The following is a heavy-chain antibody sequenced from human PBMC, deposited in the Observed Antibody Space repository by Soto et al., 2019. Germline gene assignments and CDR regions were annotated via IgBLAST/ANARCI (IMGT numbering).Heavy chain of an antibody. J-gene: IGHJ4*02. Sequence: PGGSLRLSCAASGFTFSSYSMNWVRQAPGKGLEWVSYISSSSSTIYYADSVKGRFTISRDNAKNSLYLQMNSLRDEDTAVYYYARDRSPGSIRGVIRQTDSDFWGQGTLVTVSA. CDR2: ISSSSSTI. CDR1: GFTFSSYS. D-gene: IGHD3-10*01. CDR3: ARDRSPGSIRGVIRQTDSDF. V-gene: IGHV3-48*02.